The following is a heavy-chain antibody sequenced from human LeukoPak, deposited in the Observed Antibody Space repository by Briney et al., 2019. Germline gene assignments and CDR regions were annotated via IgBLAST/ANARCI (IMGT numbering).Heavy chain of an antibody. CDR3: ARGVGATEGAFDI. Sequence: ASVKVSCKASGYTFTSYGISWVRQAPGQGLEWMGIINPSGGSTSYAQKFQGRVTMTRDTSTSTVYMELSSLRSEDTAVYYCARGVGATEGAFDIWGQGTMVTVSS. CDR2: INPSGGST. J-gene: IGHJ3*02. D-gene: IGHD1-26*01. CDR1: GYTFTSYG. V-gene: IGHV1-46*01.